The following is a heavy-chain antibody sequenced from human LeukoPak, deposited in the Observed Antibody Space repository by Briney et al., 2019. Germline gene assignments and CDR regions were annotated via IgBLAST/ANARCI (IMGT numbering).Heavy chain of an antibody. V-gene: IGHV3-11*01. J-gene: IGHJ4*02. CDR1: GFTLSDYY. CDR3: ASFQLERQSR. CDR2: ISSSGSTI. Sequence: GGSLRLSCAASGFTLSDYYMSWIRQAPGQGLEWVSYISSSGSTIYYAASVKGRFTISRDNAKTSLYLQMNSLRAEDTAVYYCASFQLERQSRWGQGTLVTVSS. D-gene: IGHD1-1*01.